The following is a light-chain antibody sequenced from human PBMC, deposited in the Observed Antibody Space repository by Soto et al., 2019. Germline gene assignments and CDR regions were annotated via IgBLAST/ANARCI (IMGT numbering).Light chain of an antibody. CDR3: SSYTSISTRV. Sequence: QSALTQPASVSGSPGQSITISCTGTSTDVGGYNYVSWYQQHPGKDHKLMIYDVSNRPSGVSNHFSGSKSDNTASLTSSGHQAEDEADYFCSSYTSISTRVFGGGAKLTVL. J-gene: IGLJ2*01. CDR2: DVS. CDR1: STDVGGYNY. V-gene: IGLV2-14*01.